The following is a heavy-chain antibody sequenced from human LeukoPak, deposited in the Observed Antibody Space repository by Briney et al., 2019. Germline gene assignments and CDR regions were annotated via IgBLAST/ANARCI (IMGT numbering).Heavy chain of an antibody. V-gene: IGHV3-15*01. CDR2: IKSKTDGGTT. Sequence: KSGGSLRLSCAASGFTFSNAWMSWVRQAPGKGLEWVGRIKSKTDGGTTDYAAPVKGRFTISRDDSKNTLYLQMNSLKTEDTAVYYCAKDAAADYYSSGWYCWFDPWGQGTLVTVSS. D-gene: IGHD6-19*01. CDR1: GFTFSNAW. CDR3: AKDAAADYYSSGWYCWFDP. J-gene: IGHJ5*02.